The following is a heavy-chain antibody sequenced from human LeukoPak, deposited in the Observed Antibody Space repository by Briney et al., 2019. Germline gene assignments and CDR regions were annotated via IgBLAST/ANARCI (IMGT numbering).Heavy chain of an antibody. V-gene: IGHV5-51*01. CDR1: GYSFTSYW. CDR2: IYPGDSDT. D-gene: IGHD3-22*01. CDR3: ARQSPYYYDCSGSPGGNWFDP. J-gene: IGHJ5*02. Sequence: GESLKISCKGSGYSFTSYWIGWVRQMPGKGLEWMGSIYPGDSDTRYSPSFQGQVTISADKSISTAYLQWSSLKASDTAMYYCARQSPYYYDCSGSPGGNWFDPWGQGTLVTVSS.